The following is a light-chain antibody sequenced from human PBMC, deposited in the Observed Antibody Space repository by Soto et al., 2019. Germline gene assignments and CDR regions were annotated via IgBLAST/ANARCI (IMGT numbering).Light chain of an antibody. CDR2: GAS. CDR3: QQYNNWPPWT. J-gene: IGKJ1*01. V-gene: IGKV3-15*01. Sequence: EIVMTQSPATLSVSPGERATLSCRASQSVSSNLAWYQQKPGQAPRLLIYGASTRATGIPARFSGSRSGTEFPLTISSLQSEDFAVYYSQQYNNWPPWTFGQGTKVEIK. CDR1: QSVSSN.